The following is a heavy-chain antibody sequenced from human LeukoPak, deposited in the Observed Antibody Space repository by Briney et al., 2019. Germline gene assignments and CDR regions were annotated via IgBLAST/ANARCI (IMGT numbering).Heavy chain of an antibody. J-gene: IGHJ5*02. D-gene: IGHD3-10*01. CDR1: GYSMSSGYY. V-gene: IGHV4-38-2*02. CDR2: MYHTGST. Sequence: SETLSLTCTVSGYSMSSGYYWGWIRQPPERGLEWIGSMYHTGSTYYNPSLKSRVTISVDTSKNQFSLKLSSVTAADTAVYYCARDPGLGAYYGSGSYYISGVWFDPWGQGTLVTVSS. CDR3: ARDPGLGAYYGSGSYYISGVWFDP.